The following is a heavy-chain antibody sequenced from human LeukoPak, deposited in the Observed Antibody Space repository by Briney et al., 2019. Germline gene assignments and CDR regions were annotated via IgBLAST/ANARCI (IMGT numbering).Heavy chain of an antibody. Sequence: PGGSLRLSCAASGFTFSSSWMFWVRQAPGKGLEWVAATNPDGTAKYYVDSVKGRFSISRDNVKNSLCLQIDSLRAEDTAVYFCTRDRAYKTFDIWGQGTMVTVSS. J-gene: IGHJ3*02. CDR1: GFTFSSSW. D-gene: IGHD2-21*01. V-gene: IGHV3-7*01. CDR2: TNPDGTAK. CDR3: TRDRAYKTFDI.